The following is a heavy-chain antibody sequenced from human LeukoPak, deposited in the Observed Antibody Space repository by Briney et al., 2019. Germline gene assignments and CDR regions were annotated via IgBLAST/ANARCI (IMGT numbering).Heavy chain of an antibody. CDR1: GGSFSGYY. Sequence: SETLSLTCAVYGGSFSGYYWSWIRQPPGKGLEWIGEINHSGSTNYNPSLKSRVTISVDTSKNQFSLKLSSVTAADTAVYYCASGAPRNIVVVPAAPRANGSDPGGQGTLVTVSS. V-gene: IGHV4-34*01. CDR3: ASGAPRNIVVVPAAPRANGSDP. CDR2: INHSGST. D-gene: IGHD2-2*01. J-gene: IGHJ5*02.